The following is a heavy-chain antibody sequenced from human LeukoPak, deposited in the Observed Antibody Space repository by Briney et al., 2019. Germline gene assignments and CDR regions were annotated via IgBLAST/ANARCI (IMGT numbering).Heavy chain of an antibody. J-gene: IGHJ4*02. CDR1: GYTFTSYD. Sequence: ASVKVSCKASGYTFTSYDINWVRQATGQGLEWRGWMNPNSGNTGYAQKFQGRVTMTRNTSISTAYMELSSLRSEDTAVYYCARGAGVGATLDYWGQGTLVTVSS. CDR3: ARGAGVGATLDY. D-gene: IGHD1-26*01. V-gene: IGHV1-8*01. CDR2: MNPNSGNT.